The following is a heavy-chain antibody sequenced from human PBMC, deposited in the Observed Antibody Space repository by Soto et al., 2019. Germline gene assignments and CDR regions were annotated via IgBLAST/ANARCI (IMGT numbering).Heavy chain of an antibody. CDR1: GGSISSYY. J-gene: IGHJ5*02. CDR3: AREATVKGGWFDP. CDR2: IYYSGST. V-gene: IGHV4-59*01. Sequence: QVQLQESGPGLVKPSETLSLTCTVSGGSISSYYWSWIRQPPGKGLEWIGYIYYSGSTNYNPSLKSRVTISVYTSTNQFSLKLSSVTAADTAVYYCAREATVKGGWFDPWGQGTLVTVSS. D-gene: IGHD4-4*01.